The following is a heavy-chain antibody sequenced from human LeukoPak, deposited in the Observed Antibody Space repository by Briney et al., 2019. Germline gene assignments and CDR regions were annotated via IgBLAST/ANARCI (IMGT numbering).Heavy chain of an antibody. D-gene: IGHD6-19*01. CDR2: IYYSGST. J-gene: IGHJ4*02. CDR1: GGSISSYY. CDR3: ARGQFLYSTGWPSTIRFDY. Sequence: SETLSLTCTVSGGSISSYYWSWIRQPPGKGLEWIGYIYYSGSTNYNPSLKSRVTISVDTSKNQFSLKLSSVTAADTAVYYCARGQFLYSTGWPSTIRFDYWGQGALVTVSS. V-gene: IGHV4-59*01.